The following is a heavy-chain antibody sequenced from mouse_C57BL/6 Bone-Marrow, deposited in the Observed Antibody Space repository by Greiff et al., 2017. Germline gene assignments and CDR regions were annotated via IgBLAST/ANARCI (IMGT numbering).Heavy chain of an antibody. D-gene: IGHD4-1*01. V-gene: IGHV5-6*02. CDR2: ISSGGSYT. Sequence: EVMLVESGGDLVKPGGSLKLSCAASGFTFSSYGMSWVRQTPDKRLEWVATISSGGSYTYYPDSVKGRFTISRDNAKNTLYLQMSSLKSEDTAMYYCARHRDWDAPYYFDYWGQGTTLTVSS. CDR1: GFTFSSYG. CDR3: ARHRDWDAPYYFDY. J-gene: IGHJ2*01.